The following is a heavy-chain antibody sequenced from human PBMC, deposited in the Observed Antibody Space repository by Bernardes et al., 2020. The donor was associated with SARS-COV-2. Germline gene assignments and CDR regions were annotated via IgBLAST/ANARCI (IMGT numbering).Heavy chain of an antibody. CDR1: GGSISSSSYY. Sequence: SETLSLTCTVSGGSISSSSYYWGWIRQPPGKGLEWIGSIYYSGSTYYNPSLKSRVTISVDTSKNQFSLKLSSVTAADTAVYYCARLPSSSSGHWDYYYGMDVWGQGTTVTVSS. V-gene: IGHV4-39*01. D-gene: IGHD6-6*01. J-gene: IGHJ6*02. CDR3: ARLPSSSSGHWDYYYGMDV. CDR2: IYYSGST.